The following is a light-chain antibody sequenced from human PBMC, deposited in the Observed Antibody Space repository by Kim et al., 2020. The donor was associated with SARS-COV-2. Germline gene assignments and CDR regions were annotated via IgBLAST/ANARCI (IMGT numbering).Light chain of an antibody. CDR3: QQSHTAPLLT. CDR2: AAS. J-gene: IGKJ4*01. Sequence: DTQMTQSPSSLAASVGDRVTIACRASQSINAYLNWYQQKPGKAPILLIYAASTLQSGVPSRFSGSGSGTDFTLTISSLQPEDFATYYCQQSHTAPLLTFGGGTKVDIK. V-gene: IGKV1-39*01. CDR1: QSINAY.